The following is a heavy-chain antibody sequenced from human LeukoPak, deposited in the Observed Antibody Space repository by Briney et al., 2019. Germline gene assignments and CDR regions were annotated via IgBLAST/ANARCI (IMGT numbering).Heavy chain of an antibody. J-gene: IGHJ4*02. CDR2: ISSSSSYI. V-gene: IGHV3-21*01. CDR1: GFTFSSYS. CDR3: AKEGYSSSWCFDY. Sequence: GGSLRLSCAASGFTFSSYSMIWVRQAPGKGLEWVSSISSSSSYIYYADSVKGRFTISRDNSKNTLYLQMNSLRAEDTAVYYCAKEGYSSSWCFDYWGQGTLVTVSS. D-gene: IGHD6-13*01.